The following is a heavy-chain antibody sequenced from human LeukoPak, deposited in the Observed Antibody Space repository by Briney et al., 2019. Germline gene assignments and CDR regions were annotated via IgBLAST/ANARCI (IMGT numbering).Heavy chain of an antibody. J-gene: IGHJ4*02. CDR1: GFTFGDYA. CDR3: TRQYSGYEPTTDYFDY. V-gene: IGHV3-49*03. Sequence: PGGSLRLSCTASGFTFGDYAMSWFRQAPGKGLEWVGFIRSKAYGGTTEYAASVKGRFTISRDDSKSIAYLRMNSLKTEDTAVYYCTRQYSGYEPTTDYFDYWGQGTLVTVSS. CDR2: IRSKAYGGTT. D-gene: IGHD5-12*01.